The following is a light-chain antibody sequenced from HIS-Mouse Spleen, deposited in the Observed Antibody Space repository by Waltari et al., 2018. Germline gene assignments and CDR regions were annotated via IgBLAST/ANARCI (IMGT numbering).Light chain of an antibody. V-gene: IGLV2-23*01. J-gene: IGLJ3*02. CDR1: SRDFWIYNL. Sequence: QSALTQPASVSGSPGQSIPISCTGTSRDFWIYNLVPWYQQHPGKAPKLMIYEGSKRPSGVSNRFSGSKSGNTASLTISGLQAEDEADYYCCSYAGSSTWVFGGGTKLTVL. CDR3: CSYAGSSTWV. CDR2: EGS.